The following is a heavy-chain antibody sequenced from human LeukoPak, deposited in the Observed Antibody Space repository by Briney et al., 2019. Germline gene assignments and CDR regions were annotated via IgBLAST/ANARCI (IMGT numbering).Heavy chain of an antibody. V-gene: IGHV3-30*04. CDR1: GFTFSSYA. CDR2: ISYDGSNR. J-gene: IGHJ4*02. Sequence: GRSLRLSCAASGFTFSSYAMHWVRQAPGKGLEWVAVISYDGSNRYYADSVKGRFTISRDNSKNTLYLQMNSLRAEDTAVYYCARAIAVAGYFDYWGQGTLVTVSS. D-gene: IGHD6-19*01. CDR3: ARAIAVAGYFDY.